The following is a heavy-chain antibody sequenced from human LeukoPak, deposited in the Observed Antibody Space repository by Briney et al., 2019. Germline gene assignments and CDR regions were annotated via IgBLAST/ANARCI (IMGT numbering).Heavy chain of an antibody. CDR2: INPNSGGT. CDR3: ARGSVVPATMYNWFDP. Sequence: ASVKVSCKASGYTFTGYYMHWVRQAPGQGLEWMGWINPNSGGTKYAEKFQGRVTMTRDTSISTAYLELSSLRSDDTAVYYCARGSVVPATMYNWFDPWGQGTLVTVSS. CDR1: GYTFTGYY. V-gene: IGHV1-2*02. D-gene: IGHD2-2*01. J-gene: IGHJ5*02.